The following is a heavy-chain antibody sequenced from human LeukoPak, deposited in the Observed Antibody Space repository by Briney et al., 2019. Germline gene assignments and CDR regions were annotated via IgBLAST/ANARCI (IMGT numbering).Heavy chain of an antibody. CDR1: GFTFSGYS. CDR2: ISSSSSTI. V-gene: IGHV3-48*01. D-gene: IGHD2-2*02. J-gene: IGHJ3*02. Sequence: GGSLRLSCAASGFTFSGYSMNWVRQAPGKGREWVSYISSSSSTIYYADSVRGRFTISRDNAKNSLYLQMNSLRAKDTAMYYCARTYQLLYDDAFDIWGQGTMVTVSS. CDR3: ARTYQLLYDDAFDI.